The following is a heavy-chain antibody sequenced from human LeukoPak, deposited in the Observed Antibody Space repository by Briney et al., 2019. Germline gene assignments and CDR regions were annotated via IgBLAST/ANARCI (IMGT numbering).Heavy chain of an antibody. D-gene: IGHD3-22*01. CDR3: ARGYYYDSSGYLDY. CDR1: GGTFSSYA. Sequence: SVKVSCKASGGTFSSYAISWVRQAPGQGLEWMGRIIPILGIANYAQKFQGRVTITADKSTSTAYMELSSPRSEDTAVYYCARGYYYDSSGYLDYWGQGTLVTVSS. CDR2: IIPILGIA. J-gene: IGHJ4*02. V-gene: IGHV1-69*04.